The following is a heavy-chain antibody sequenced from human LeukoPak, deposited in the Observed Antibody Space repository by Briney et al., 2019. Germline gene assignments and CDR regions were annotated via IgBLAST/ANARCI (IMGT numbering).Heavy chain of an antibody. CDR1: GGSISSSSYY. CDR2: IYYSGST. CDR3: ARGAYMTTVTIFRFDY. Sequence: SETLSLTCTVSGGSISSSSYYWGWIRQPPGKGLEWIGSIYYSGSTYYNPSLKSRVTISVDTSKNQFSLKLSSVTAADTAVYYCARGAYMTTVTIFRFDYWGQGTLVTVSS. V-gene: IGHV4-39*07. D-gene: IGHD4-17*01. J-gene: IGHJ4*02.